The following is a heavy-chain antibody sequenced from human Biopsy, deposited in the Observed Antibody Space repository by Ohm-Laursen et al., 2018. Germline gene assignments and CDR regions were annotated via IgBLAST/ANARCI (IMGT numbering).Heavy chain of an antibody. J-gene: IGHJ6*02. Sequence: SLRLSCAASGFTVTDHAMHWVRQPPGKGLEWVSGISWDSGRIGYADSVKGRFTVSRDNAKKSLYLEMNSLRPEDTALYYCTKDLFPAGTDVWGQGTTVTVSS. D-gene: IGHD3-10*02. V-gene: IGHV3-9*01. CDR1: GFTVTDHA. CDR3: TKDLFPAGTDV. CDR2: ISWDSGRI.